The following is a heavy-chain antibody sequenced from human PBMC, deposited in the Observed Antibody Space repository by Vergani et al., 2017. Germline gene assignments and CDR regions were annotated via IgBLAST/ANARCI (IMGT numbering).Heavy chain of an antibody. D-gene: IGHD3-22*01. CDR2: IRGSGGST. J-gene: IGHJ6*02. V-gene: IGHV3-23*01. CDR3: AKDRSITMISPRGYYYGMDV. Sequence: EVQLLESGGGLVQPGGSLRLSCAASGFTFSSYAMSWVRQAPGKGLEWVSAIRGSGGSTYYADSVKGRFTISRDNSKTTLYLQMNSLRAEDTAVYYCAKDRSITMISPRGYYYGMDVWGQGTTVTVSS. CDR1: GFTFSSYA.